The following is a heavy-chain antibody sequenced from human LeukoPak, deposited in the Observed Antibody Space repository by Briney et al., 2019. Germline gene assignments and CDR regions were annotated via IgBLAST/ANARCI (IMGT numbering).Heavy chain of an antibody. CDR3: ARESWGHCSHDSCPFQH. J-gene: IGHJ1*01. CDR1: GFTVSNNY. CDR2: IYNDGRT. Sequence: GGSLRLSRAASGFTVSNNYMSWVRQAPGKGLEWVSLIYNDGRTHYPDSVKGRFTISRDNSRNTLYLQMNSLRGDDTAVYFCARESWGHCSHDSCPFQHWGQGTLVTVSS. D-gene: IGHD2-15*01. V-gene: IGHV3-66*01.